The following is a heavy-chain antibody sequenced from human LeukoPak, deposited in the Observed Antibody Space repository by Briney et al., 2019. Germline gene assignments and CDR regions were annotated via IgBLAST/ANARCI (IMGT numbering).Heavy chain of an antibody. J-gene: IGHJ4*02. CDR2: INSRSGAT. CDR3: ATDRDTGGWYVLAH. CDR1: GNTFDGYY. Sequence: ASVNVSCKASGNTFDGYYFHWVRQAAGQGLEWMGWINSRSGATNYAQKFQGRVTMTRDTSISTAYMDLSRLTSDDTAVYYCATDRDTGGWYVLAHWRQGTLVTVSS. V-gene: IGHV1-2*02. D-gene: IGHD6-19*01.